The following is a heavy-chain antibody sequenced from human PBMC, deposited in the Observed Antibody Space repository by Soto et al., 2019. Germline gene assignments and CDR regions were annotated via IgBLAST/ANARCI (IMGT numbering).Heavy chain of an antibody. CDR1: GYTFTSYG. Sequence: GSSVKVSCKASGYTFTSYGISWVRQAPGQGLEWMGWISAYNGNANYAQKLQGRVTMTTDASTSTAYMELSSLRSDDTAVYYCARKLAATVVTRYNCGDPLGQGNLGTVSS. J-gene: IGHJ5*02. CDR3: ARKLAATVVTRYNCGDP. D-gene: IGHD6-25*01. V-gene: IGHV1-18*01. CDR2: ISAYNGNA.